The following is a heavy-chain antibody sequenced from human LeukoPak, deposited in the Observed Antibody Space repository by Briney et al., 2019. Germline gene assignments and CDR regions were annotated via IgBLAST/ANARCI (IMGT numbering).Heavy chain of an antibody. CDR2: ISYYGSNK. D-gene: IGHD3-9*01. CDR1: GFTFSSYA. Sequence: PGGSLRLSCAASGFTFSSYAMHWVRQAPGKGLEWVAVISYYGSNKYYADSVKGRFTISRDNSKNTLYLQMNSLRAEDTAVYYCASETYYDILSLWGQGTLVTVSS. V-gene: IGHV3-30-3*01. CDR3: ASETYYDILSL. J-gene: IGHJ4*02.